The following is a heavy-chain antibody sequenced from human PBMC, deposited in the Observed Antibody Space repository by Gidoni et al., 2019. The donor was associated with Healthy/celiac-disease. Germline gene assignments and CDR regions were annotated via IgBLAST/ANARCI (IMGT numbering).Heavy chain of an antibody. CDR3: ARDSSESNYYYYGMDV. CDR1: GFPFSSYS. Sequence: EVQLVESGGGLVKPGGSLRLSCAASGFPFSSYSMNWVRQAPGKGLEWVSSISSSSSYIYYADSVKGRFTISRDNAKNSLYLQMNSLRAEDTAVYYCARDSSESNYYYYGMDVWGQGTTVTVSS. CDR2: ISSSSSYI. D-gene: IGHD6-6*01. J-gene: IGHJ6*02. V-gene: IGHV3-21*01.